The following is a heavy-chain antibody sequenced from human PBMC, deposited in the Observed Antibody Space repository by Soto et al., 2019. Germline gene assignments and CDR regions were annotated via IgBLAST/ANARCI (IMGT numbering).Heavy chain of an antibody. V-gene: IGHV1-18*01. J-gene: IGHJ5*02. Sequence: QVQLVQSGPEMKKPGASVKVSCKGSGFIFTNYGFNWVRQAPGQGLEWVGWVSAANGYTRSAQKFQDRLIMTTDSSTNPAYMELRGLGPDDPALYCCAKGRSIAVPEGSWGQGTLVTVSS. CDR2: VSAANGYT. D-gene: IGHD6-19*01. CDR1: GFIFTNYG. CDR3: AKGRSIAVPEGS.